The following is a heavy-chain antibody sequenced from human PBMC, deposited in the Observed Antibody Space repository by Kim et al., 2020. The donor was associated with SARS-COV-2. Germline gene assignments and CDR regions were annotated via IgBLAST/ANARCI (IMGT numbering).Heavy chain of an antibody. V-gene: IGHV4-31*03. CDR3: ARAMGITICGVVIVHWLDP. J-gene: IGHJ5*01. Sequence: SETLSLTCTVSGGSISSGGYYWSWIRQHPGKGLEWIGYIYYSGSTYYNPSLKSRVTISVDTSKNQFSLKLSSVTAADTAVYYCARAMGITICGVVIVHWLDPWGQGTPVTVSS. CDR1: GGSISSGGYY. CDR2: IYYSGST. D-gene: IGHD3-3*01.